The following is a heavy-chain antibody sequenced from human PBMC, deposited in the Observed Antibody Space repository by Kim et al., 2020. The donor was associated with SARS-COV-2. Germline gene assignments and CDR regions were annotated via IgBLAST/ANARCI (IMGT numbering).Heavy chain of an antibody. D-gene: IGHD3-22*01. V-gene: IGHV3-30*02. J-gene: IGHJ3*02. Sequence: GRFTISRENSKNTLYLQMNSLRAEDTAVYYCAKAFFYDSSGYSRGDAFDIWGQGTMVTVSS. CDR3: AKAFFYDSSGYSRGDAFDI.